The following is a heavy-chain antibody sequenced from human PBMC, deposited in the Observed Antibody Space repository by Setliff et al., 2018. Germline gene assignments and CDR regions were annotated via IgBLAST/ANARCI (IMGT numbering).Heavy chain of an antibody. CDR1: GGTFSSFA. J-gene: IGHJ3*02. CDR3: ARDLNRWFGEFAFDI. V-gene: IGHV1-69*13. CDR2: LIPFFGTT. D-gene: IGHD3-10*01. Sequence: SVKVSCKTSGGTFSSFAVSWVRQAPGQRPEWMGRLIPFFGTTIYAQRFQGRVTITADESTTTVFMELNSLRSDDTAVYYCARDLNRWFGEFAFDIWGQGTMVTVS.